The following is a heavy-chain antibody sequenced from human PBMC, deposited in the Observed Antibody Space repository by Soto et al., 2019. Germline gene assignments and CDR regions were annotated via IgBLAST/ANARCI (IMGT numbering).Heavy chain of an antibody. CDR1: EFTFSIFD. CDR2: ISDSGDRT. V-gene: IGHV3-23*01. J-gene: IGHJ4*02. Sequence: EVHLLESGGGLVQPGGSLRLSCAASEFTFSIFDMSWVRQAPGKGLEWVSMISDSGDRTYYAGSVRGRFTMSRDNSKNTVYLQMDSLSAEDTAVYYCIKGGWLDYWGQGTLVTVYS. D-gene: IGHD5-12*01. CDR3: IKGGWLDY.